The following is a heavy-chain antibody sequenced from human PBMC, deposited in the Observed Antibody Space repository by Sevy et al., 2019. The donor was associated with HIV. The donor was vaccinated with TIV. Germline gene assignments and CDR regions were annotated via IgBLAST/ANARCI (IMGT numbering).Heavy chain of an antibody. V-gene: IGHV4-31*03. CDR3: ARVPFYYDFDGYYYFDY. CDR1: GYSISSGGYY. Sequence: SETLSLTYTVSGYSISSGGYYWGWIRQHPGKGLEWIGYIDYTGNAYYTPSLKSRITISVDTSKNQFSLKLTSVTAADTAVYYCARVPFYYDFDGYYYFDYWGQGTLVTVSS. D-gene: IGHD3-22*01. CDR2: IDYTGNA. J-gene: IGHJ4*02.